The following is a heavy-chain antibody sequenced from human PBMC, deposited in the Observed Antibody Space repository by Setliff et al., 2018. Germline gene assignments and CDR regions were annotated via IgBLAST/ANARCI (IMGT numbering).Heavy chain of an antibody. Sequence: AASVKVSCKASGYTFTSYGISWVRQAPGQGLEWMGWISAYNGNTNYAQKLQGRVTMTTDTSTSTAYMELRSLRSDDTAVYYCAREALQRAGLYFFDIWGQGMLVTVSS. D-gene: IGHD3-10*01. J-gene: IGHJ4*02. CDR2: ISAYNGNT. CDR1: GYTFTSYG. V-gene: IGHV1-18*01. CDR3: AREALQRAGLYFFDI.